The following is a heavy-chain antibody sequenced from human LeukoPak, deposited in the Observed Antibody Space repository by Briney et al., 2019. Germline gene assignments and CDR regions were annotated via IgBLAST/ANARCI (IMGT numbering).Heavy chain of an antibody. CDR1: GFTFDDYA. Sequence: GRSLRLSCAASGFTFDDYAMHWVRQAPGKGLERVSGISWNSGSIGYADSVKGRFTISRDNAKNSLYLQMNSLRAEDTALYYCAKAMGLAVAGYYFDYWGQGTLVTVSS. D-gene: IGHD6-19*01. CDR2: ISWNSGSI. J-gene: IGHJ4*02. CDR3: AKAMGLAVAGYYFDY. V-gene: IGHV3-9*01.